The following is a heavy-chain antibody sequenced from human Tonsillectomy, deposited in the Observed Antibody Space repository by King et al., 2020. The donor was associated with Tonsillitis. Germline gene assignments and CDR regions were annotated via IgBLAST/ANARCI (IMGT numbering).Heavy chain of an antibody. Sequence: VQLVESGGGVVQPGRSLRLSCAASGFTFSSYAMHWVRQAPGKGLEWVAVISYDGSNKFYADSMKGRFTISRDNSKNTLYLQMNSLRAEDTAVFYCAREFPSTAARAVFDYWGQGTLVTVSS. CDR2: ISYDGSNK. V-gene: IGHV3-30*04. J-gene: IGHJ4*02. CDR3: AREFPSTAARAVFDY. CDR1: GFTFSSYA. D-gene: IGHD6-6*01.